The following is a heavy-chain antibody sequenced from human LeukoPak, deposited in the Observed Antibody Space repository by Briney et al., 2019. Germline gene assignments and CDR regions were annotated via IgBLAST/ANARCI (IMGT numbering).Heavy chain of an antibody. CDR2: INPSGGST. Sequence: ASVKVSCKASGYTFTSYYMHRVRQAPGQGLEWMGIINPSGGSTSYAQKFQGRVTMTRDTSTSTVYMELSSLRSEDTAVYYCARDLFAGYYYATLDYWGQGTLVTVSS. J-gene: IGHJ4*02. V-gene: IGHV1-46*01. CDR1: GYTFTSYY. D-gene: IGHD3-10*01. CDR3: ARDLFAGYYYATLDY.